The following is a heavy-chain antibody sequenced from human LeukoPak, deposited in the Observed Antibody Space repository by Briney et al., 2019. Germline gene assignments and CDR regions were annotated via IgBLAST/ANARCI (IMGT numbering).Heavy chain of an antibody. CDR3: AKDWGEYFDYVWGSFTSFDS. CDR2: ISGSGGST. D-gene: IGHD3-16*01. CDR1: GFTFTSYG. Sequence: GGTLRLSCEASGFTFTSYGMSWVRQAPGKGLEWVSAISGSGGSTYYADSVKGRLIISRDNSKNMLYLQMNSLRVEDTAVYYCAKDWGEYFDYVWGSFTSFDSWGQGTLVTVSS. J-gene: IGHJ4*02. V-gene: IGHV3-23*01.